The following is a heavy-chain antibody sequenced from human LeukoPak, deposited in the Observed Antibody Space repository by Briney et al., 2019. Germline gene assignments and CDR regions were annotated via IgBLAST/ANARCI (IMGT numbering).Heavy chain of an antibody. V-gene: IGHV4-61*01. J-gene: IGHJ6*04. CDR3: AGGSGSYYYYGMDV. CDR2: IYYIGSP. CDR1: GGSVSSGSYY. D-gene: IGHD3-10*01. Sequence: SETLSLTCTVSGGSVSSGSYYWSWIRQPPGKGLEWIGYIYYIGSPNYNPSLKSRVTISVDTSKNQFSLKLSSVTAADTAVYYCAGGSGSYYYYGMDVWGKGTTVTVSS.